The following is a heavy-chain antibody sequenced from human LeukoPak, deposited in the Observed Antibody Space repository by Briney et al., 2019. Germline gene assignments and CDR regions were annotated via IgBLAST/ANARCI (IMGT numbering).Heavy chain of an antibody. D-gene: IGHD3-10*01. CDR2: IRYDGSNK. CDR3: AKDYNYYGSGSQSYYYYYYMDV. J-gene: IGHJ6*03. CDR1: GFTFSSYG. Sequence: GGSLRLSCAASGFTFSSYGMHWVRQAPGKGLEWVAFIRYDGSNKYYADSVKGRFTISRDNSKNTLYLQMNSLRAEDTAVYYCAKDYNYYGSGSQSYYYYYYMDVWGKGTTVTISS. V-gene: IGHV3-30*02.